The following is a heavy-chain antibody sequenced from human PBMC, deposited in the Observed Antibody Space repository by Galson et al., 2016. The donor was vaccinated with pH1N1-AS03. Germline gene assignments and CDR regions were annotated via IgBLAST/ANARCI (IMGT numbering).Heavy chain of an antibody. CDR1: GYIFSSYW. V-gene: IGHV5-51*01. J-gene: IGHJ3*02. CDR3: ARHKYCSGGSCFLYYDAFDM. Sequence: QSGAEVKKPGESLKISCQASGYIFSSYWIGWVRQRPGKGLEWMGIIWPADSDTKYSPSFQGQVTISVDTSLNTAYLQWSSLEASDTAMYFCARHKYCSGGSCFLYYDAFDMWGQGTLVTVSS. CDR2: IWPADSDT. D-gene: IGHD2-15*01.